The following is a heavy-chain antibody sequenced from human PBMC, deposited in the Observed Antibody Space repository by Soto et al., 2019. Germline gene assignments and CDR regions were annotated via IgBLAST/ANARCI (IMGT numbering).Heavy chain of an antibody. V-gene: IGHV3-33*01. Sequence: QPGGSLSLSCAASGFTFSSYGMHWVRQAPGKGLEWVAVIWYDGSNKYYADSVKGRFTISRDNSKNTLYLQMNSLRAEDTAVYYCARDASDLTRRYGGMDVWGQGTTVTVSS. D-gene: IGHD4-17*01. CDR2: IWYDGSNK. CDR3: ARDASDLTRRYGGMDV. CDR1: GFTFSSYG. J-gene: IGHJ6*02.